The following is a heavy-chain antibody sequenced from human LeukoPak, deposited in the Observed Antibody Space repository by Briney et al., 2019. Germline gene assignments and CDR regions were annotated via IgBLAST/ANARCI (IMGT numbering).Heavy chain of an antibody. CDR3: ARENTYYYDSSGYYRLTAPPIDY. J-gene: IGHJ4*02. CDR2: ISYDGSNK. Sequence: GGSLRLSCAASGFTFSSYAMHWVRQAPGKGLEWVAVISYDGSNKYYADSVKGRFTISRDNSKNTLYLQMNSLRAEDTAVYYCARENTYYYDSSGYYRLTAPPIDYWGQGTLVTVSS. D-gene: IGHD3-22*01. CDR1: GFTFSSYA. V-gene: IGHV3-30-3*01.